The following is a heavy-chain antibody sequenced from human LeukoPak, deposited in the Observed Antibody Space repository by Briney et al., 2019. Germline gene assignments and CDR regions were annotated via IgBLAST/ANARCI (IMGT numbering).Heavy chain of an antibody. J-gene: IGHJ5*02. D-gene: IGHD6-13*01. Sequence: ASVKVSCKASGGTFSSYAISWVRQAPGQGLEWMGGIIPIFGTANYAQKFQGRVTITADESTSTACMELSSLRSEDTAVYYCARDGAAFPHQYNWFDPWGQGTLVTVSS. CDR3: ARDGAAFPHQYNWFDP. CDR2: IIPIFGTA. CDR1: GGTFSSYA. V-gene: IGHV1-69*13.